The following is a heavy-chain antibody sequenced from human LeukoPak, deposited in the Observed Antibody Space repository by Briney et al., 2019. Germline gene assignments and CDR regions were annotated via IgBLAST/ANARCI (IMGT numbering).Heavy chain of an antibody. CDR3: ARGHYDCVLGSYRLPFDY. CDR1: GYTSTSYD. CDR2: ISAYNGNT. J-gene: IGHJ4*02. V-gene: IGHV1-18*01. D-gene: IGHD3-16*02. Sequence: ASVKVSCKASGYTSTSYDINWVRQAPGQGLEWMGWISAYNGNTNYAQKLQGRVTMTTDTSTSTAYMELRSLRSDDTAVYYCARGHYDCVLGSYRLPFDYWGQGTLVTVSS.